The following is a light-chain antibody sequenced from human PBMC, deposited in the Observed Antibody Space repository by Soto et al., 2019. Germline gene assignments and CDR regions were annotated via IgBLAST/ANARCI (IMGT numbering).Light chain of an antibody. Sequence: ILLTQSPSSLSPSVGGRVTITCRASRSISDWLAWYQQKPGKAPELLIFDASNLKSGVSSRFSGSGSGTEFTLTISRLQPDDVATYYCLQYSSHSWTFGQGTKVDI. J-gene: IGKJ1*01. CDR3: LQYSSHSWT. CDR2: DAS. CDR1: RSISDW. V-gene: IGKV1-5*01.